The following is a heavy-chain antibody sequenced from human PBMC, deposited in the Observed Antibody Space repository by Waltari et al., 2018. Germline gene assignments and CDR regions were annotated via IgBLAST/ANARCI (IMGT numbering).Heavy chain of an antibody. CDR2: IYYSGST. J-gene: IGHJ5*02. D-gene: IGHD3-3*01. V-gene: IGHV4-61*01. CDR3: ARCFPQGFWSGYLFDP. CDR1: GGSVSSGSYY. Sequence: QVQLQESGPGLVKPSETLSLTCTVSGGSVSSGSYYWSWIRQPPGKGLEWIGYIYYSGSTKYNPSLKRRVTISGETAKNQFSLKLSSVTAADTAVYYCARCFPQGFWSGYLFDPWGQGTLVTVSS.